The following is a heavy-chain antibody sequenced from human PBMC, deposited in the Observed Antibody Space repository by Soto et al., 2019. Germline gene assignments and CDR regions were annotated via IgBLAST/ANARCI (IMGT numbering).Heavy chain of an antibody. V-gene: IGHV3-66*01. Sequence: PGGSLRLSCAASGFTVSSNYMSWVRQAPGKGLEWVSVIYSGGSTYYADSVKGRFTISRDNSKNTLYLQMNSLRAEDTAVYYCASSNHYDFHGMDVWGQGTKVTVSS. D-gene: IGHD3-3*01. CDR2: IYSGGST. CDR1: GFTVSSNY. CDR3: ASSNHYDFHGMDV. J-gene: IGHJ6*02.